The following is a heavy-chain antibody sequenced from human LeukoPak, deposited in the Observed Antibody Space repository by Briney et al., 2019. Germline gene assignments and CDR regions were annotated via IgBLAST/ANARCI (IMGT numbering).Heavy chain of an antibody. V-gene: IGHV5-51*01. CDR2: IYPGDSDT. J-gene: IGHJ4*02. CDR1: GYSFTSYW. Sequence: GESLKISCKGSGYSFTSYWIGWVRQMPGKGLEWMGIIYPGDSDTRYSPSFQGQVTISADKSISTAYLQWSSLKASDTAMYYCVKGPGIAAAGKGYYFDYWGQGTPVTVSS. CDR3: VKGPGIAAAGKGYYFDY. D-gene: IGHD6-13*01.